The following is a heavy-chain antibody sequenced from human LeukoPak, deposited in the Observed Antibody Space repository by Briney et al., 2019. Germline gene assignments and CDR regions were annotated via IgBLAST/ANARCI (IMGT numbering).Heavy chain of an antibody. V-gene: IGHV4-61*05. J-gene: IGHJ4*02. D-gene: IGHD4-23*01. CDR2: IYYSGST. CDR3: ARTYGGNSVLDY. Sequence: PSETLSLTCTVSGGSISSSSYYWGWIRQPPGKGLEWIGYIYYSGSTNYNPSLKSRVTISVDTSKNQFSLKLSSVTAADTAVYYCARTYGGNSVLDYWGQGTLVTVSS. CDR1: GGSISSSSYY.